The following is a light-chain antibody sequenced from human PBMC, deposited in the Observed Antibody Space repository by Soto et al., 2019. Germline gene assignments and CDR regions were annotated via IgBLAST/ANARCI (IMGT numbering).Light chain of an antibody. Sequence: IRVTHSAATLSASLGDRVTITFRASQTISSWLAWYEQKPGKAPKLLIYKASTLKSGVPSRFSGSGSGTEFTLTISSLQPDDFATYYCQHSNSYSEAFGQGTKVDIK. CDR1: QTISSW. J-gene: IGKJ1*01. CDR3: QHSNSYSEA. CDR2: KAS. V-gene: IGKV1-5*03.